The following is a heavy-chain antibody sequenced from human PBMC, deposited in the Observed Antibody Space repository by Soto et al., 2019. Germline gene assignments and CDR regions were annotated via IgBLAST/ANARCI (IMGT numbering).Heavy chain of an antibody. V-gene: IGHV3-30-3*01. J-gene: IGHJ4*02. D-gene: IGHD5-12*01. CDR1: GFTFSSYA. Sequence: QVQLVESGGGVVQPGRSLRLSCAASGFTFSSYAMHWVRQAPGKGLEWVAVISYDGSNKYSADSVKGRFTISRDNSKNTLYLQMNSLRAEDTAVYYCARVAVEMATIHVFDYWGQGTLVTVSS. CDR2: ISYDGSNK. CDR3: ARVAVEMATIHVFDY.